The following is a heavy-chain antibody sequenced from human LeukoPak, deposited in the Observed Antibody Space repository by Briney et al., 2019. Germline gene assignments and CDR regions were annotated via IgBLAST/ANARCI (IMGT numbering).Heavy chain of an antibody. D-gene: IGHD6-13*01. V-gene: IGHV3-21*01. CDR2: ISSSSSYI. CDR3: ATGLRIAAAGTEGSGFDY. J-gene: IGHJ4*02. CDR1: GFTFSSYS. Sequence: PGGSLRLSCAASGFTFSSYSMNWVRQAPGKGLEWVSSISSSSSYIYYADSVKGRFTISRDNAKNSLYPQMNSLRAEDTAVYYCATGLRIAAAGTEGSGFDYWGQGTLVTVSS.